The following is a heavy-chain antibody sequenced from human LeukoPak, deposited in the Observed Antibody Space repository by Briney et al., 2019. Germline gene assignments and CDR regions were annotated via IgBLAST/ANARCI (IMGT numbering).Heavy chain of an antibody. CDR2: ICDSGST. Sequence: SETLSLTCTVSGDSISSYYWSWIRQPPGKGLEWIGYICDSGSTNYNPSLKSRVTISLDTSKNQFSLKLRSVTAADTALYYCARGNPVATTGTKGGWFDPWGQGTLVTVSS. D-gene: IGHD1-1*01. J-gene: IGHJ5*02. V-gene: IGHV4-59*01. CDR1: GDSISSYY. CDR3: ARGNPVATTGTKGGWFDP.